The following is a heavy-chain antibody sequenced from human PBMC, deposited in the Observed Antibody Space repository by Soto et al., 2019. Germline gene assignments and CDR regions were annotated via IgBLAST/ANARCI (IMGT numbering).Heavy chain of an antibody. CDR1: GFIVSSNY. J-gene: IGHJ3*01. CDR2: IYTSSST. D-gene: IGHD3-10*01. V-gene: IGHV3-66*01. CDR3: ARGDGALDV. Sequence: EVQLVESGGGLVQPGGSLRLSCAASGFIVSSNYMSWVRQAPGKGLEWVSVIYTSSSTYYADSVKGRFTISRDNSKNIVYLQMNSLRAEDTAVYYCARGDGALDVWGQGTLVTVS.